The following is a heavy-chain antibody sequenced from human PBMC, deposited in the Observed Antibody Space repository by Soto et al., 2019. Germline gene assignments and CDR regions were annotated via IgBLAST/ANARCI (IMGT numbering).Heavy chain of an antibody. Sequence: QIQLVQSGPEVKRPGASVRVSCKASGDSFVSHGISWVRQAPGQGLEWMAWIAPYKGGTKYAQRLQGRVTVTTDTHTSSVYMELRNLGPDDTAVYYCARDVQHWWDYATGGFDYWGQGTLVAVSS. CDR2: IAPYKGGT. D-gene: IGHD2-8*02. V-gene: IGHV1-18*04. CDR1: GDSFVSHG. J-gene: IGHJ4*02. CDR3: ARDVQHWWDYATGGFDY.